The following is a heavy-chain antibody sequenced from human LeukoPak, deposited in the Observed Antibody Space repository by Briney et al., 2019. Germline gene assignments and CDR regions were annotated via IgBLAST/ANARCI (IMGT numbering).Heavy chain of an antibody. CDR2: ISYDGRNK. CDR1: GFTFNSFG. CDR3: AAGSGSYYKATS. D-gene: IGHD3-10*01. Sequence: AGGSLRLSCAASGFTFNSFGMHWVRQAPGKGLEWLAVISYDGRNKYYADSVKGRFTISRDNSKNTLYLQMNSLRVEDTAVYYCAAGSGSYYKATSWGQGTLVTVSS. V-gene: IGHV3-30*03. J-gene: IGHJ5*02.